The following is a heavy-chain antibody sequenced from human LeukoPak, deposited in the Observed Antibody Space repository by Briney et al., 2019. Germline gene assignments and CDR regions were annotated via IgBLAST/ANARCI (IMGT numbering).Heavy chain of an antibody. CDR1: GFTFSTKW. D-gene: IGHD3-3*01. CDR3: ASASDFGVGYGMDV. Sequence: GGSLRLSCAASGFTFSTKWMHWVRQAPGKGLVWVSRIINDGSSTIYADSVKGRFTISRDNAKNTLYLQMNGLRAEDTAVYYCASASDFGVGYGMDVWGQGTTVTVSS. V-gene: IGHV3-74*01. CDR2: IINDGSST. J-gene: IGHJ6*02.